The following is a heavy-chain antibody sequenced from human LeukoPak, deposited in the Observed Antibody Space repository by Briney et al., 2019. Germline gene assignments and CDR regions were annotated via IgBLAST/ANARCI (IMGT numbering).Heavy chain of an antibody. CDR1: GFTFSSYW. CDR2: INSDGSST. Sequence: GGSLRLSCAASGFTFSSYWMHWVRQAPGKGLVWVSRINSDGSSTSYADSVKGRFTISRDNAKNTLYLQMNSLRAEDTAVYYCARGFGLSGDYLDYWGQGTLVTVSS. CDR3: ARGFGLSGDYLDY. D-gene: IGHD3-16*02. J-gene: IGHJ4*02. V-gene: IGHV3-74*01.